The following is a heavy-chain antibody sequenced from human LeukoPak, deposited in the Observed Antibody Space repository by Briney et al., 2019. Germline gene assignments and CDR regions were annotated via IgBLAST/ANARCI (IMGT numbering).Heavy chain of an antibody. D-gene: IGHD5-12*01. J-gene: IGHJ4*02. CDR3: ARQDGYSGYDGGFDS. CDR1: GGSISGYY. CDR2: IHYSGSS. Sequence: SETLSLTCTVSGGSISGYYWSWSRQPPGKGLEWIGYIHYSGSSKYNPSLKTRATISVDTSKYQFSLTLSSVPAADTAVYYCARQDGYSGYDGGFDSWGGGALVTVSS. V-gene: IGHV4-59*08.